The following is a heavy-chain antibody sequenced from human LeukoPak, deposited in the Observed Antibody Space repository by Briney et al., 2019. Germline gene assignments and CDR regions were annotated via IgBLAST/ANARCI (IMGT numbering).Heavy chain of an antibody. V-gene: IGHV1-69*13. D-gene: IGHD2-2*02. J-gene: IGHJ6*02. Sequence: SVKVSCKASGGTFSSYAISWVRQAPGQGLEWMGGIIPIFGTANYAQKFQGRVTITADESTSTAYMELGSLRPEDTAVYYCARASLVVPAAIPLGMDVWGQGTTVTVSS. CDR1: GGTFSSYA. CDR3: ARASLVVPAAIPLGMDV. CDR2: IIPIFGTA.